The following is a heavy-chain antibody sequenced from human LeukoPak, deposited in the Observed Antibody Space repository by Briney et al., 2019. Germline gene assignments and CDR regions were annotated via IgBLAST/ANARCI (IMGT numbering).Heavy chain of an antibody. CDR2: IYHSGST. CDR3: ARGREQQTLFY. D-gene: IGHD6-13*01. Sequence: SETLSLTCAVSGYSISSGYYWGWIRPPPGKGLEWIGSIYHSGSTYYNPSLKSRVTMSVDTSKNQFSLKLSSVTAADTAVYYCARGREQQTLFYWGQGTLVTVSS. V-gene: IGHV4-38-2*01. J-gene: IGHJ4*02. CDR1: GYSISSGYY.